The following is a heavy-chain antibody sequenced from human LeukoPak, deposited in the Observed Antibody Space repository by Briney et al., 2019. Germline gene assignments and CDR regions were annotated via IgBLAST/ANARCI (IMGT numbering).Heavy chain of an antibody. Sequence: GASVKVSCKASGYTFTGYYMHWVRQAPGQGLEWMGWINPNSGGTNYAQKFQGWVTMTRDTSISTAYMELSSLRSEDTAVYYCAREVGIVGATQPDHDDAFDIWGQGTMVTVSS. J-gene: IGHJ3*02. CDR3: AREVGIVGATQPDHDDAFDI. D-gene: IGHD1-26*01. CDR2: INPNSGGT. CDR1: GYTFTGYY. V-gene: IGHV1-2*04.